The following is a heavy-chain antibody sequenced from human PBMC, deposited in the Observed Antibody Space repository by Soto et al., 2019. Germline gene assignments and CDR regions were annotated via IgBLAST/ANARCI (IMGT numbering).Heavy chain of an antibody. V-gene: IGHV4-59*12. CDR1: GDSFSPNY. CDR2: IYYGGTT. J-gene: IGHJ5*02. Sequence: SETLSLTCTVSGDSFSPNYWSWLLQFPGKGLEWVGNIYYGGTTSYNPSLKSRVTISVDKSKNQSSLKLSSVTAADTAVYYCARAHCSGGSCYSVQHWFDPWGQGTLVTVSS. D-gene: IGHD2-15*01. CDR3: ARAHCSGGSCYSVQHWFDP.